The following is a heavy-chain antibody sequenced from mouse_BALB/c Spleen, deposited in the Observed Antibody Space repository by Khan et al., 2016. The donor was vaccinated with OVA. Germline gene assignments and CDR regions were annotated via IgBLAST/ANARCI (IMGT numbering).Heavy chain of an antibody. CDR3: ASHLTGSFAY. Sequence: EVQLQESGGDLVKPGGSLRLSCAASGFTFSAYGMSWVRQTPDKRLEWVVTINSDGYYTYYPDTVKGRFTISRNNAENTLYLQMSSLKSEDTAIYYCASHLTGSFAYWGQGTLVTVSA. CDR2: INSDGYYT. J-gene: IGHJ3*01. D-gene: IGHD4-1*01. V-gene: IGHV5-6*01. CDR1: GFTFSAYG.